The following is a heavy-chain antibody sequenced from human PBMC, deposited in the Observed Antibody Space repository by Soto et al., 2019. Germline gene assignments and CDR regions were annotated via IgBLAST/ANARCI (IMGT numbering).Heavy chain of an antibody. V-gene: IGHV3-33*01. J-gene: IGHJ6*02. D-gene: IGHD6-6*01. CDR2: IWYDGSNK. Sequence: PGGSLRLSCAASGFTFSSYGMHWVRQAPGKGLEWVAVIWYDGSNKYYADSVKGRFTISRDNSKNTLYLQMNSLRAEDTAVYYCARDRIEQLVHTLADYYYGMDVWGQGTTVTVSS. CDR3: ARDRIEQLVHTLADYYYGMDV. CDR1: GFTFSSYG.